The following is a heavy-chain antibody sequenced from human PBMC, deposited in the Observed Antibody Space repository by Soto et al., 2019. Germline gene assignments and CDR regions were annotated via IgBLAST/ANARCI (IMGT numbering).Heavy chain of an antibody. Sequence: ASVKLSCKASGYTFTSYGISWVRQAPGQGLEWMGWISAYNGNTNYAQKLQGRVTMTTDTSTSTAYMELRSLRSDDTAVYYCARDYIVATIPGYWGQGTLVTVSS. CDR3: ARDYIVATIPGY. D-gene: IGHD5-12*01. CDR1: GYTFTSYG. CDR2: ISAYNGNT. J-gene: IGHJ4*02. V-gene: IGHV1-18*01.